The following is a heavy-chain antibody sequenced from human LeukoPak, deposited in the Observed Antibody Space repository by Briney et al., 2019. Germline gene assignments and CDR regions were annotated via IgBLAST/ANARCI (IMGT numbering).Heavy chain of an antibody. CDR1: GGSISGYY. CDR2: IYNGDT. CDR3: ARYRAFDI. J-gene: IGHJ3*02. Sequence: SETLSLTCTVSGGSISGYYWSWIRQPPGKGLEWSGYIYNGDTNYNPPLKSRVTISVATSRSHFSLKLSSVTAADTAMYYCARYRAFDICGQGTMVTVSS. V-gene: IGHV4-59*01.